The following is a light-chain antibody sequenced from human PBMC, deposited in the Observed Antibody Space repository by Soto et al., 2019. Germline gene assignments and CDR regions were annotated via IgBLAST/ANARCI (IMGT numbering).Light chain of an antibody. Sequence: EIVLTQSPATLSLSPGERAALSCRASQSVSSYLGWYQQKPGQAPRLLIYDASNRATGIPARFSGSGSGTDFTLTISSLEPEDFAVYYRQQRSNWPRGVYTFGQGTKVDIK. CDR3: QQRSNWPRGVYT. V-gene: IGKV3-11*01. CDR1: QSVSSY. J-gene: IGKJ2*01. CDR2: DAS.